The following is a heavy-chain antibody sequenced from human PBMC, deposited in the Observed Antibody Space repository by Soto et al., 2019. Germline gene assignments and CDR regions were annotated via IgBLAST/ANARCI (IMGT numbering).Heavy chain of an antibody. CDR2: ISHDGSKK. CDR3: AKDWSWSFDY. V-gene: IGHV3-30*18. CDR1: GFTFRGCN. Sequence: QVQLVESGGGVVQPGRSLRLSCAVSGFTFRGCNMHWVRQTPGKGLEWVAIISHDGSKKYYADSVKGQFTISRDNSKNTLFLEMNSLIVEDTAVYYCAKDWSWSFDYWGQGTLVIVSS. D-gene: IGHD3-3*01. J-gene: IGHJ4*02.